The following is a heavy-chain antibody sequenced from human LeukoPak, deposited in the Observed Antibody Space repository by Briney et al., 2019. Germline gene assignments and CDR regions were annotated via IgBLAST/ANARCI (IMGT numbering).Heavy chain of an antibody. CDR3: SRSRDSGAFYFDS. CDR1: GFTFSRYW. CDR2: ININGSST. V-gene: IGHV3-74*01. J-gene: IGHJ4*02. Sequence: GGSLRLSCAASGFTFSRYWMHWVRQAPGKGLVWVSRININGSSTIYADSVKGRFTISRDNAKNTLYLQMNNLRAEDTALYFCSRSRDSGAFYFDSWGQGALVTVSS. D-gene: IGHD2-15*01.